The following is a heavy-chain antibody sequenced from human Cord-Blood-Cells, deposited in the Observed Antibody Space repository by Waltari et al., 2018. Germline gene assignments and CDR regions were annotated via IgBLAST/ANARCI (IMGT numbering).Heavy chain of an antibody. CDR2: IRYDGSNK. Sequence: QVQLVESGGGVVQPGGSLRLSCAASGFTFSSYGMHWVRPAPGKGLEWVAFIRYDGSNKYYADSVKGRFTISRDNSKNTLYLQMNSLRAEDTAVYYCARRPGYSSSWYYLDYWGQGTLVTVSS. D-gene: IGHD6-13*01. J-gene: IGHJ4*02. V-gene: IGHV3-30*02. CDR1: GFTFSSYG. CDR3: ARRPGYSSSWYYLDY.